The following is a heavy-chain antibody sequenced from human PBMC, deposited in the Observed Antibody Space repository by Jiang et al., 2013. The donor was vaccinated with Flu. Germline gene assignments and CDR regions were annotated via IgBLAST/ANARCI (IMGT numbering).Heavy chain of an antibody. D-gene: IGHD3-22*01. V-gene: IGHV4-4*07. CDR2: MYSSGTT. CDR3: AITYYFDSSDYFSNDAFNV. CDR1: GGSSTSYY. Sequence: GPGLVKSSETLSLTCSVSGGSSTSYYWTWIRQTAGKGLEWIGRMYSSGTTNYSPSLQSRVTMSLDMSKKQFSLKLRSVTAADTAMYYCAITYYFDSSDYFSNDAFNVWGRGTMVSVSS. J-gene: IGHJ3*01.